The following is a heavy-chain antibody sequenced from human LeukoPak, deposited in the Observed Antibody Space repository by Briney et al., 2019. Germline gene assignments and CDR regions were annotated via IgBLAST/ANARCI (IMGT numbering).Heavy chain of an antibody. V-gene: IGHV3-23*01. CDR2: ISGSGGST. J-gene: IGHJ4*02. CDR1: GFTFSSYA. CDR3: AKVPYSWELKYYFDY. Sequence: PGGSLRLSCAASGFTFSSYAMSWVRRAPGKGLEWVSAISGSGGSTYYADSVKGRFTISRDNSKNTLYLQMNSLRAEDTAVYYCAKVPYSWELKYYFDYWGQGTLVTVSS. D-gene: IGHD1-26*01.